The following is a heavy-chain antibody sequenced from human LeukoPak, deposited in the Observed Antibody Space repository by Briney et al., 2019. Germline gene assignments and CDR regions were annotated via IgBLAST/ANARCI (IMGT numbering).Heavy chain of an antibody. CDR1: GGSISSGSYY. D-gene: IGHD5-24*01. J-gene: IGHJ4*02. CDR2: IYPSAST. V-gene: IGHV4-61*02. Sequence: SQTLSLTCTVSGGSISSGSYYWSWIRQPAGKGLEWIGRIYPSASTNYNPSLRSRVTISIDTSKNQFSLKLSSVAAADTAVYYCARASGRYGYMIDYWGQGTLVTVSS. CDR3: ARASGRYGYMIDY.